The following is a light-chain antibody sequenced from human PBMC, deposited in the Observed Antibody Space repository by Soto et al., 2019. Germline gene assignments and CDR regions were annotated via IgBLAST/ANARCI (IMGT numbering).Light chain of an antibody. CDR1: QIVSSTY. CDR2: GAS. Sequence: IVLTQSPGTVSLSRLEIGSLCGMASQIVSSTYLAWFQQKPGQAPRLLIYGASTRATGIPDRFSGSGSGTEFTLTISSLQSEDFAVYYCQQYDNWPRTFGQGTKVDIK. J-gene: IGKJ1*01. V-gene: IGKV3-20*01. CDR3: QQYDNWPRT.